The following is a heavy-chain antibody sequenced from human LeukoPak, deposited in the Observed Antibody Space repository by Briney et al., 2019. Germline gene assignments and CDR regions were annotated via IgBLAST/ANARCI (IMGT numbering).Heavy chain of an antibody. V-gene: IGHV4-30-4*01. D-gene: IGHD2-2*01. J-gene: IGHJ6*03. CDR2: IYYSGST. Sequence: SETLSLTCTVSGGSINTGDFYWSWIRQPPGKGLEWIGYIYYSGSTYYTPSLESRVTISLDTSKNQFSLKLSSVTAADTAVYYCARLRKLGHCSSTSCSRYYYYYYYMDVWGKGTTVTVSS. CDR1: GGSINTGDFY. CDR3: ARLRKLGHCSSTSCSRYYYYYYYMDV.